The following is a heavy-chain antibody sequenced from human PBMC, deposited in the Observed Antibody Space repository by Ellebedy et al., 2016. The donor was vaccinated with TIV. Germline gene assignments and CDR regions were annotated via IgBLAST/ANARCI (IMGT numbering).Heavy chain of an antibody. J-gene: IGHJ2*01. D-gene: IGHD6-25*01. V-gene: IGHV5-51*01. CDR3: ASHGTTIAAAGTWYFDL. Sequence: GESLKISXQGSGYTFTRSWIGWVRQMPGKGLEWMGIIYPGDSDTRYSPSFQGQVTISADKSINTVYLQWSSLKASDTAMYYCASHGTTIAAAGTWYFDLWGRGTLVTVSS. CDR1: GYTFTRSW. CDR2: IYPGDSDT.